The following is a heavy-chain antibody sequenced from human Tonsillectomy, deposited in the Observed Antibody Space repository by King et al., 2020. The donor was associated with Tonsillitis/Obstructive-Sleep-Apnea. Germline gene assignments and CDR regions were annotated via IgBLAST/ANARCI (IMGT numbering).Heavy chain of an antibody. CDR2: IYYSGST. D-gene: IGHD1-26*01. J-gene: IGHJ6*03. Sequence: VQLQESGPGLVKPSQTLSLTCTVSGGSISSGGYYWSWIRQHPGKGLEWIGYIYYSGSTYYNPSLKSRVTISVDTSKNNFSLKLSSVTAADTAVYYCARDHLVGRVYYYLDVWGKGTTVTVSS. CDR1: GGSISSGGYY. V-gene: IGHV4-31*03. CDR3: ARDHLVGRVYYYLDV.